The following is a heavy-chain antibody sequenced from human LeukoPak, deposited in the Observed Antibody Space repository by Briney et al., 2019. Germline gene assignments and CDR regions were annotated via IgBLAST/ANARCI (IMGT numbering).Heavy chain of an antibody. CDR1: GFTFSSYG. CDR2: ISGSGGST. CDR3: AKDDRLLRFLH. V-gene: IGHV3-23*01. Sequence: GGSLRLSCAASGFTFSSYGMSWVRQAPGKGLEWVSAISGSGGSTYYADSVKGRFTISRDNSKNTVYLQINNLRDEETAVYYCAKDDRLLRFLHWGQGTLVTVSS. D-gene: IGHD3-16*01. J-gene: IGHJ4*02.